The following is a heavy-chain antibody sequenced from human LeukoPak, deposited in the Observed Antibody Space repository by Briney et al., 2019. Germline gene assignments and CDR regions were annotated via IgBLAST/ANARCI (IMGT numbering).Heavy chain of an antibody. CDR1: GFTFSSYG. CDR2: ISYDGSNK. D-gene: IGHD4-17*01. V-gene: IGHV3-30*03. J-gene: IGHJ4*02. Sequence: PGRSLRLSCAASGFTFSSYGMHWVRQAPGKGLEWVAVISYDGSNKYYADSVKGRFTISRDNSKNTLYLQMNSLRAEDTAVYYCVDYGDYVGDYWGQGTLVTVSS. CDR3: VDYGDYVGDY.